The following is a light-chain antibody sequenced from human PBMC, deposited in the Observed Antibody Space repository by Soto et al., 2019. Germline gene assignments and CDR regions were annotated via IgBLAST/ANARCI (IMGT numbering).Light chain of an antibody. CDR3: QQHSHWPPWT. J-gene: IGKJ1*01. CDR1: ENVRTF. Sequence: EVVLTQSPATLSLSPGERATLSCRASENVRTFVDWYQQKPGQAPRLLIYGASNRATGIPARFSGSGSGTDFNLTISDPEPEDFAVYYCQQHSHWPPWTFGQGTRVEIQ. V-gene: IGKV3-11*01. CDR2: GAS.